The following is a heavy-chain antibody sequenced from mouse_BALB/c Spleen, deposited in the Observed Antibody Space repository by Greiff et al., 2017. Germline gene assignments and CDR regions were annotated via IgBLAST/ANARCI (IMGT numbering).Heavy chain of an antibody. V-gene: IGHV5-4*02. D-gene: IGHD1-1*02. CDR3: ARDGGRLLWYFDY. CDR1: GFTFSDYY. CDR2: ISDGGSYT. Sequence: DVKLVESGGGLVKPGGSLKLSCAASGFTFSDYYMYWVRQTPEKRLEWVATISDGGSYTYYPDSVKGRFTISRDNAKNNLYLQMSSLKSEDTAMYYCARDGGRLLWYFDYWGQGTTLTVSS. J-gene: IGHJ2*01.